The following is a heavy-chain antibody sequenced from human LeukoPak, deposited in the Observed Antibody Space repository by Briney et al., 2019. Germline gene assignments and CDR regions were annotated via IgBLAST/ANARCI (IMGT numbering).Heavy chain of an antibody. J-gene: IGHJ5*02. CDR1: GGSISSSNW. CDR2: IYHSGST. D-gene: IGHD3-10*01. CDR3: ARDGMYYYGLGRRGWFDP. V-gene: IGHV4-4*02. Sequence: SETLSLTCAVSGGSISSSNWWSWVRQPPGKGLEWIGEIYHSGSTNYNPSLKSRVTISVDKSKNQFSLKLSSVTAADTAVYYCARDGMYYYGLGRRGWFDPWGQGTLVTVSS.